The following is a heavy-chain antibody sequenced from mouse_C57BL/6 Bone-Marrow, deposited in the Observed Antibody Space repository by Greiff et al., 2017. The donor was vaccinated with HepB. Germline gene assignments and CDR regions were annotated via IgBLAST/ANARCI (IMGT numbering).Heavy chain of an antibody. V-gene: IGHV1-59*01. D-gene: IGHD1-1*01. J-gene: IGHJ4*01. Sequence: QVQLQQPGAELVRPGTSVKLSCKASGYTFTSYWMHWVKQRPGQGLEWIGVIDPSDSYTNYNQKFKGKATLTVDTSSSTAYMQRSSRTSADSAVYYCARRGNYAMDYWGQGTSVTVSS. CDR3: ARRGNYAMDY. CDR1: GYTFTSYW. CDR2: IDPSDSYT.